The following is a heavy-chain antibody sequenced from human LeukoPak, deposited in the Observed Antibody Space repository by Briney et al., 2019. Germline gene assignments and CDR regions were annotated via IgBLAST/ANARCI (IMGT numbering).Heavy chain of an antibody. CDR1: GGSISSYY. CDR2: IYYSGST. CDR3: ARGRPNSSGYPEYNWFDP. D-gene: IGHD3-22*01. V-gene: IGHV4-59*01. Sequence: PSETLSLTCTVSGGSISSYYWSWIRQPPGKGPEWIGYIYYSGSTNYNPSLKSRVTISVDTSKNQFSLKLSSVTAADTAVYYCARGRPNSSGYPEYNWFDPWGQGTLVTVSP. J-gene: IGHJ5*02.